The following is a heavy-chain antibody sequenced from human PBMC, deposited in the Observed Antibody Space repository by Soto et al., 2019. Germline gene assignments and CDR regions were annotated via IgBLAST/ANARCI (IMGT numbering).Heavy chain of an antibody. J-gene: IGHJ6*03. CDR2: ISYDGSNK. CDR1: GFTFSSDG. CDR3: AKDRKGCSGGSCYYYYYYMDV. V-gene: IGHV3-30*18. Sequence: QVQLVESGGGVVQPGRSLRLSCAASGFTFSSDGMHWVRQAPGKGLEWVAVISYDGSNKYYADSVKGRFTISRDNSKNTLYLQMNSLRAEDTAVYYCAKDRKGCSGGSCYYYYYYMDVWGKGTTVTVSS. D-gene: IGHD2-15*01.